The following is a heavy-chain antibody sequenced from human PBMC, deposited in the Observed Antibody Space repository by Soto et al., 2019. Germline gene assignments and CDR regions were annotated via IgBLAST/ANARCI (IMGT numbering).Heavy chain of an antibody. CDR3: ATDRLGGYKFDL. V-gene: IGHV3-11*01. J-gene: IGHJ4*02. Sequence: QVQLVESGGGLVKPGGSLRLSCAASGFTFSDYYMSWIRQAPGKGLEWLSYISSSGSTVYYADSLKGRFTVSRDNAKNSLCLQMNNLTVADTAVYCCATDRLGGYKFDLWGQGTLVTVSS. CDR2: ISSSGSTV. CDR1: GFTFSDYY. D-gene: IGHD5-12*01.